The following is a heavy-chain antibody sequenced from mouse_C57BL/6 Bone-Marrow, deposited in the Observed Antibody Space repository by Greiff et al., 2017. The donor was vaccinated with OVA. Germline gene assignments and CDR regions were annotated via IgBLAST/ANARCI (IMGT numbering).Heavy chain of an antibody. CDR2: ISDGGSYT. Sequence: EVQVVESGGGLVKPGGSLKLSCAASGFTFSSYAMSWVRQTPEKRLEWVATISDGGSYTYYPDNVKGRFTISRDNDTNNLYLQMSHLKSEDTAMYYCARGWLLYYAMDYGGQGTSVTVSA. J-gene: IGHJ4*01. V-gene: IGHV5-4*01. CDR1: GFTFSSYA. D-gene: IGHD2-3*01. CDR3: ARGWLLYYAMDY.